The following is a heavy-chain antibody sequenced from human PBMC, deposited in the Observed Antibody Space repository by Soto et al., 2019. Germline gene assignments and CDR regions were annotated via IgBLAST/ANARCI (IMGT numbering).Heavy chain of an antibody. CDR2: INPSGGST. CDR1: GYTFTSYH. J-gene: IGHJ4*02. CDR3: ARDFYDSSGYHEAFFDY. D-gene: IGHD3-22*01. V-gene: IGHV1-46*01. Sequence: QVQLVQSGAEVKKPGASVKVSCKASGYTFTSYHMHWVRQAPGQGLEWMGIINPSGGSTSYAQKFQGRVTMTRDTSTSTVYMELSSLRSEDTAVYYCARDFYDSSGYHEAFFDYWGQGPLVTVSA.